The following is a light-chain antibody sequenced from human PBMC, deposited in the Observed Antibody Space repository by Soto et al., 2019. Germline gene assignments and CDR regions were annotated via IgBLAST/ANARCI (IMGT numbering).Light chain of an antibody. CDR1: SSDVGGYNY. CDR2: EVS. CDR3: SSYAGSNNYV. V-gene: IGLV2-8*01. Sequence: QSALTQPPSASGSPGQSVTISCTGTSSDVGGYNYVSWYQQQPGKAPKVMIYEVSKRPSGVPDRFSGSKSGNTASLTVSGLQAEDEADYYCSSYAGSNNYVFGTGTKLTVL. J-gene: IGLJ1*01.